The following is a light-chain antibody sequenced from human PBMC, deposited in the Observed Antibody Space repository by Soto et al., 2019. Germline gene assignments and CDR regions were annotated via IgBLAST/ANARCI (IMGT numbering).Light chain of an antibody. J-gene: IGKJ3*01. Sequence: DIVMTQSPDTLSVSPGERATLSYRASQSVSSNLAWYQQRPGQAPRLLISGASTRATGIPARFSGSGSGTEFTLTISSLQSEDFALYYCQQYNNWPFTFGPGTKVDI. CDR3: QQYNNWPFT. V-gene: IGKV3-15*01. CDR1: QSVSSN. CDR2: GAS.